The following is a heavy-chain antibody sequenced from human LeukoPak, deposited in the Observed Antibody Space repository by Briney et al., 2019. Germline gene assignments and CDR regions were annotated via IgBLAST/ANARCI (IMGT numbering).Heavy chain of an antibody. J-gene: IGHJ4*02. CDR2: ISAYNGNT. V-gene: IGHV1-18*01. Sequence: ASVKVSCKASGYTFTSYGISWVRQAPGQGLEWMGWISAYNGNTNYAQKLQGRVTMTTDTSTSTAYMELRSLRSDDTAVYYCARVDDSSGAGPIDYWGQGTLVTVSS. CDR1: GYTFTSYG. D-gene: IGHD6-19*01. CDR3: ARVDDSSGAGPIDY.